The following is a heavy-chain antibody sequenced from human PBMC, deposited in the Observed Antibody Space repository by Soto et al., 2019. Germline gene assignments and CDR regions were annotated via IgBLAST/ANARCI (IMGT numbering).Heavy chain of an antibody. J-gene: IGHJ3*02. CDR2: IYYSGST. Sequence: QLQLQESGPGLVKPSETLSLTCTVSGGSISSSSYYWGWIRQPPGKGLEWIGSIYYSGSTYYNPSLKSRVTISVDTSKNQFSLKLSSVTAADTAVYYCATRLLSIADRGGAFDIWGQGTMVTVSS. CDR1: GGSISSSSYY. CDR3: ATRLLSIADRGGAFDI. V-gene: IGHV4-39*01. D-gene: IGHD6-6*01.